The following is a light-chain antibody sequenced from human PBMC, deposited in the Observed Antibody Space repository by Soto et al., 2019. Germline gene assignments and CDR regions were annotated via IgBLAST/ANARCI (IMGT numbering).Light chain of an antibody. CDR2: GAS. Sequence: GVTQSPGTLSLSPGERATLSCRASQSVSSSYLAWYQQKPGQARRLLIYGASSRATGIPDRFSGSGSGTDFTLTISRLEPEDFAVYYCQQYGSSPPLTFGGGTKVDIK. J-gene: IGKJ4*01. CDR3: QQYGSSPPLT. V-gene: IGKV3-20*01. CDR1: QSVSSSY.